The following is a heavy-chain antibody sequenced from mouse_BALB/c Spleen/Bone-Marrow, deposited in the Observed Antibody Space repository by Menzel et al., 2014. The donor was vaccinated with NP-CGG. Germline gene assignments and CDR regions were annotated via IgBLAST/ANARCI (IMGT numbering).Heavy chain of an antibody. CDR3: ARTYDYEGAMDY. CDR1: GFSLTSYG. J-gene: IGHJ4*01. D-gene: IGHD2-4*01. V-gene: IGHV2-2*02. Sequence: QVQLKQSGPGLVQPPQSLSITCTVSGFSLTSYGVHWVRQSPGKGLEWLGVIWSGGSTDYNAAFISRLSISEDNSKRQVFFKMNSLQANDTAIYYCARTYDYEGAMDYWGQGTSVTVSS. CDR2: IWSGGST.